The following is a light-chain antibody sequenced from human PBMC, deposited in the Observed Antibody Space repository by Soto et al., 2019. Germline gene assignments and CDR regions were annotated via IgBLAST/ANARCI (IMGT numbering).Light chain of an antibody. CDR2: STN. CDR3: VLYMRSGIPWV. J-gene: IGLJ3*02. CDR1: SGSVSTSYY. V-gene: IGLV8-61*01. Sequence: QTVVTQEPSFSVSPGGTVTLTCGLSSGSVSTSYYPGWYQQTPGQPPRTLIYSTNTRSSGVPDRFSGSILGNKAALTITGAQADDESDYYCVLYMRSGIPWVFGGGTKLTVL.